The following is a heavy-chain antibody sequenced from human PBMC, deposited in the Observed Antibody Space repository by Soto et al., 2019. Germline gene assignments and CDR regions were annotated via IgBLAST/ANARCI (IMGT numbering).Heavy chain of an antibody. D-gene: IGHD5-18*01. V-gene: IGHV3-49*03. CDR1: GFTFDDYA. J-gene: IGHJ4*02. CDR3: TRDHYGRGFSSGAFDS. CDR2: IKSKAFGGTP. Sequence: PGGSLRLSCSPSGFTFDDYAMNWFRQDPGKGLEWVGFIKSKAFGGTPEYAASVKGRFTISRDDSMSIAYLQMNSLKTDDTAVYYCTRDHYGRGFSSGAFDSWGQGTPVTVSS.